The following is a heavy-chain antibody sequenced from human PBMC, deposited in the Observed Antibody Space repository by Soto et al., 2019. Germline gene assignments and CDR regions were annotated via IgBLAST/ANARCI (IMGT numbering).Heavy chain of an antibody. J-gene: IGHJ4*02. Sequence: QVQLVESGGGVVQPGGSLRLSCVASDFAFSNYSMHWVRQAPGKGLEWVALIWDEGTNKYYGDSVKGRFTVSRDNSKKTLYLQMNSLRADDTGVYYCVRGGSCRGGSCYPNLDFYGDYEGFDYWGQGTLVTVSS. CDR2: IWDEGTNK. CDR3: VRGGSCRGGSCYPNLDFYGDYEGFDY. CDR1: DFAFSNYS. D-gene: IGHD2-15*01. V-gene: IGHV3-33*01.